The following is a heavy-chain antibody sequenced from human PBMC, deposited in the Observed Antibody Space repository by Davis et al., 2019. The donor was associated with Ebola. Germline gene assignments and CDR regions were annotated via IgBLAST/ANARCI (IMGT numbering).Heavy chain of an antibody. CDR3: ARGGDGYNYGTFDY. D-gene: IGHD5-24*01. V-gene: IGHV4-4*02. J-gene: IGHJ4*02. CDR1: GGSISSSNW. Sequence: PSETLSLTCAVSGGSISSSNWWSCVRQPPGKGLEWIGEIYHSGSTNYNPSLKSRVTISVDKSKNQFSLKLSSVTAADTAVYYCARGGDGYNYGTFDYWGQGTLVTVSS. CDR2: IYHSGST.